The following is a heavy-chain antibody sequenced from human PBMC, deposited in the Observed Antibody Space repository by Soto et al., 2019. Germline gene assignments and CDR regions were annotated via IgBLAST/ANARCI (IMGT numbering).Heavy chain of an antibody. Sequence: QVQLQESGPGLVKPSETLSLTCAVSGDSISSYYCMWIRQPPGKGLESIGYLYYGRSANYNPSLKSRVTWSVDTATNPCSLTLSSMTAADTAVYYCALRSMAVVPEYWGQGTLVTVSS. V-gene: IGHV4-59*01. CDR1: GDSISSYY. D-gene: IGHD3-22*01. J-gene: IGHJ4*02. CDR2: LYYGRSA. CDR3: ALRSMAVVPEY.